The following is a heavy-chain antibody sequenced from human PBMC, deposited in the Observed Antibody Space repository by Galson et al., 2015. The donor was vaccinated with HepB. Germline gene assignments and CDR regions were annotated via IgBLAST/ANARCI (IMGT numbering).Heavy chain of an antibody. CDR2: ISSSSSYI. CDR1: GFTFSSYS. V-gene: IGHV3-21*01. CDR3: ARVIPYNWNDADYYYGMDV. J-gene: IGHJ6*02. Sequence: SLRLSCAASGFTFSSYSMNWVRQAPGKGLEWVSSISSSSSYISYADSVKGRFTISRDNAKNSLYLQMNSLRAEDTAVYYCARVIPYNWNDADYYYGMDVWGQGTTVTVSS. D-gene: IGHD1-1*01.